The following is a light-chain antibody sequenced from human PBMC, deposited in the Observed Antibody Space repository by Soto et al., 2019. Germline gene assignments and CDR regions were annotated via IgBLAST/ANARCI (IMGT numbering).Light chain of an antibody. CDR1: QDISHY. CDR2: TAS. J-gene: IGKJ1*01. Sequence: DIQMTQSPSSLSASVGDTVTITCRARQDISHYLAWYQKRPGKVPKLLIHTASILQSGVSSRFSASGSGTDFTLTISSLQPEDVATYYCQKYDRFPWTFGRGTKVEIK. CDR3: QKYDRFPWT. V-gene: IGKV1-27*01.